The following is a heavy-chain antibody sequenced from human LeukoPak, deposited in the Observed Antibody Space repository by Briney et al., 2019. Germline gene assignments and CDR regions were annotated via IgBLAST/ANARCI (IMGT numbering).Heavy chain of an antibody. V-gene: IGHV3-48*03. Sequence: PGGSLRLSCAASGFTFSSYEMNWVRQAPGKGLEWVSYISSSGSTIYYADSVKGRFTISRDNAKNSLYLQMNSLRAEDTALYYCAKDIGSWQRGFDYWGQGTLVTVSS. D-gene: IGHD6-13*01. CDR3: AKDIGSWQRGFDY. J-gene: IGHJ4*02. CDR1: GFTFSSYE. CDR2: ISSSGSTI.